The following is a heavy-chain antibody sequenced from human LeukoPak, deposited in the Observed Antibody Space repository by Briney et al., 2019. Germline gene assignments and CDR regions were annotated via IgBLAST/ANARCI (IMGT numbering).Heavy chain of an antibody. V-gene: IGHV4-59*12. D-gene: IGHD3-22*01. Sequence: SETLSLTCTVSGGSISSYYWSWIRQPPGKGLEWIGYIFHSGSTNYNPSLKSRVTISVDTSKNQFSLELTSVTAADTAVYYCARRRYDASGYYPSRGRYFDYWGQGTLVTVSS. CDR3: ARRRYDASGYYPSRGRYFDY. CDR2: IFHSGST. CDR1: GGSISSYY. J-gene: IGHJ4*02.